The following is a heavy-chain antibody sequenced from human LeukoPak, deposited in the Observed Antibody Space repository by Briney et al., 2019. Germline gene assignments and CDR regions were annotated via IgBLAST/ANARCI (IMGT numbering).Heavy chain of an antibody. CDR3: ARDRGGSSGWSESFEY. Sequence: SETLSLTCTVSGGSISSYYWSWIRQSPGKGLEWIGYLYHSETTMYNPSLKSRATISVDTSKNQLSLHLTSVTAADTAVYYCARDRGGSSGWSESFEYWGQGTLLTVSS. J-gene: IGHJ4*02. D-gene: IGHD6-19*01. V-gene: IGHV4-59*01. CDR2: LYHSETT. CDR1: GGSISSYY.